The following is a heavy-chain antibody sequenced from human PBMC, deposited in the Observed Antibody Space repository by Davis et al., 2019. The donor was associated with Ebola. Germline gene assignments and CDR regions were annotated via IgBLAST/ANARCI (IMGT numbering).Heavy chain of an antibody. Sequence: SETLSLTCTVSGYSIGSGYYWGWIRQPPGKGLEWIGSIYLTGKTYYNPSLKSRITISVDTSKNQFSLKLSSVTAADTAVYFCAKAYDSRGYAWFGPWGQGTLVTVSS. V-gene: IGHV4-38-2*02. CDR2: IYLTGKT. D-gene: IGHD3-22*01. CDR1: GYSIGSGYY. CDR3: AKAYDSRGYAWFGP. J-gene: IGHJ5*02.